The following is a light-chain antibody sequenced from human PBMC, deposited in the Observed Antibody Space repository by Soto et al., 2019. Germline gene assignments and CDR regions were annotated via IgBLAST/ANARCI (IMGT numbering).Light chain of an antibody. J-gene: IGKJ4*01. V-gene: IGKV3-15*01. CDR2: GAS. CDR1: QSVNDN. CDR3: QQYNNWPLT. Sequence: EIVMTQSPATLSVSPGERATLSCRASQSVNDNLAWYQQKPGQAPRLLFYGASTRYTGIPARFSGSESGTESTLTISSLLSEDVADYFFQQYNNWPLTFGGGTKVEIK.